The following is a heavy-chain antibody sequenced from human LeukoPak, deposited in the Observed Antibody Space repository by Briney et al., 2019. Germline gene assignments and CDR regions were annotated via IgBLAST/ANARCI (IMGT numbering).Heavy chain of an antibody. J-gene: IGHJ4*02. Sequence: GGSLRLSCAASGFTFSSYWMSWVRQAPGKGLEWVSSISSSSSYIYYADSVKGRFTISRDNSKNTLYLQMNSLRAEDTAVYYCAREFGHNRWYFDYWGQGALVTVSS. D-gene: IGHD5-24*01. CDR3: AREFGHNRWYFDY. CDR1: GFTFSSYW. CDR2: ISSSSSYI. V-gene: IGHV3-21*01.